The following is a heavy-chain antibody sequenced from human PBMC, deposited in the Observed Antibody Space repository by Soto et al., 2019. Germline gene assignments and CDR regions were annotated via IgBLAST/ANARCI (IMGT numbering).Heavy chain of an antibody. D-gene: IGHD2-15*01. V-gene: IGHV3-13*01. CDR3: ARGLGGYCSGGSCYRGEYYYYGMDV. J-gene: IGHJ6*02. Sequence: PGGSVRLSCAASGFTFSSYDMHWVRQATGKGLEWVSAIGTAGDTYYPGSVKGRFTISRENAKNSLYLQMNSLRAGDTAVYYCARGLGGYCSGGSCYRGEYYYYGMDVWGQGTTVTVSS. CDR1: GFTFSSYD. CDR2: IGTAGDT.